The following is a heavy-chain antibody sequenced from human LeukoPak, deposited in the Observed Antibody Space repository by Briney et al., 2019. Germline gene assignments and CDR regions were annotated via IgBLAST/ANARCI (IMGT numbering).Heavy chain of an antibody. Sequence: PGGSLRLSCAASGFTFSNAWMSWVRQAPGKGLEWVGRIKSKTDGGTTDYAAPVKGRFTISRDDSKNTLYLQMNSLKTEDTAVYYCTTALAYYYGSRRGDIWDQGTMVTVSS. CDR2: IKSKTDGGTT. D-gene: IGHD3-10*01. CDR1: GFTFSNAW. J-gene: IGHJ3*02. CDR3: TTALAYYYGSRRGDI. V-gene: IGHV3-15*01.